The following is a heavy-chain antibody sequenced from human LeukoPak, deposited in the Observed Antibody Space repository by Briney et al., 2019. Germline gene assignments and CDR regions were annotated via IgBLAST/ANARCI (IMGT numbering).Heavy chain of an antibody. V-gene: IGHV4-34*01. Sequence: SETLSLTCAVYGGSFSGYYWSWIRQPPGKGLEWIGSIYYSGSTYYNPSLKSRVTISVDTSKNQFSLKLSSVTAADTAVYYCARHNVGYCSGGSCYRPHFDYWGQGTLVTVSS. CDR3: ARHNVGYCSGGSCYRPHFDY. D-gene: IGHD2-15*01. J-gene: IGHJ4*02. CDR1: GGSFSGYY. CDR2: IYYSGST.